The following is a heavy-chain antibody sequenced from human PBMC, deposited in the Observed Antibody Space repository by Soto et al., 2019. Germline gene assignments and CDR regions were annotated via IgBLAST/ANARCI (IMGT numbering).Heavy chain of an antibody. CDR1: GGSISSGGYY. CDR3: ARDRRGTNKYQLLFGVFDY. D-gene: IGHD2-2*01. J-gene: IGHJ4*02. CDR2: IYYSGST. Sequence: QVQLQESGPGLVKPSQTLSLTCTVSGGSISSGGYYWSWIRQHPGKGLEWIGYIYYSGSTYYNPSLKSRVTISVDTSKNQFSLKLSSVTAADTAVYYCARDRRGTNKYQLLFGVFDYWGQGTLVTVSS. V-gene: IGHV4-31*03.